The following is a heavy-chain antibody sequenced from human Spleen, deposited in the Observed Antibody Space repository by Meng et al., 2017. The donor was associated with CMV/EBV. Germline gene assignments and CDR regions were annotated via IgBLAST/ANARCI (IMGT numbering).Heavy chain of an antibody. D-gene: IGHD3-3*01. CDR1: GGSISSYY. CDR3: ATGVVLEF. V-gene: IGHV4-59*13. Sequence: SETLSLTCTVSGGSISSYYWSWIRHPPGKGLEWIGYIYYNGRVNYNPSLKSRVTISVDTSKNQFSLKLSSVTAADTAVYYCATGVVLEFWSPGTLVTVSS. CDR2: IYYNGRV. J-gene: IGHJ4*02.